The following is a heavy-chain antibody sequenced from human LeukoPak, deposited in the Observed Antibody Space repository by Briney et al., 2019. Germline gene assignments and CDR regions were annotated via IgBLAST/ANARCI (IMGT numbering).Heavy chain of an antibody. CDR3: ATASYYGSGPVLDY. CDR2: FDPEDGET. CDR1: GYTLTELS. V-gene: IGHV1-24*01. D-gene: IGHD3-10*01. Sequence: ASVKVSCKVSGYTLTELSMHWVRQAPGKGLEWMGGFDPEDGETIYAHKFQGRVTMTEDTSTDTAYMELSSLRSEDTAVYYCATASYYGSGPVLDYWGQGTLVTVSS. J-gene: IGHJ4*02.